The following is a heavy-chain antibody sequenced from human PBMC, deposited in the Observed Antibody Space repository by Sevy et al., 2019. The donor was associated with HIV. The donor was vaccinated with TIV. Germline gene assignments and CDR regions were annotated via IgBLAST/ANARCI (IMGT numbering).Heavy chain of an antibody. CDR2: AYYTSKWYY. J-gene: IGHJ4*02. V-gene: IGHV6-1*01. CDR1: GDSVSRNSGS. D-gene: IGHD1-26*01. Sequence: SQTLSLTCAISGDSVSRNSGSWNWIRQSPSRGLEWLGRAYYTSKWYYDYSASLKSRLSINPDTSRNHFSLQLNSVTPEDTAVYYCVRDVRSGSFSRGFDYWGQGTLVTVSS. CDR3: VRDVRSGSFSRGFDY.